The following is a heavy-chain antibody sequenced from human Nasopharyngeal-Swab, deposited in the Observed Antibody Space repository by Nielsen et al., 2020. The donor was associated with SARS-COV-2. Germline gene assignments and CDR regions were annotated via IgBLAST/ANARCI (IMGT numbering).Heavy chain of an antibody. Sequence: SETLSLTCTVSGGSVSSGSYYWSWIRQPPGKGLEWIGYIYYSGSTTYNPSLKSRVTISVDTSKNQFSLKLSSVTAADTAVYYCASTGYSSARDHWGQGTLVTVSS. D-gene: IGHD6-19*01. J-gene: IGHJ4*02. CDR1: GGSVSSGSYY. V-gene: IGHV4-61*01. CDR2: IYYSGST. CDR3: ASTGYSSARDH.